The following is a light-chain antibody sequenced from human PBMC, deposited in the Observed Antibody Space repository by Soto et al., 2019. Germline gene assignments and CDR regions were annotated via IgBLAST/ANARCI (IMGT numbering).Light chain of an antibody. V-gene: IGKV3-11*01. Sequence: EIVLTQSPATLSLSPGERATLSCRASQSVNSYLGWYQQKPGQAPRLLIYDASNRATGIPGRFSGSGSGTDFTLSISSLEPEDFALYYCQHRSNSFGQATRLEIK. CDR1: QSVNSY. J-gene: IGKJ5*01. CDR3: QHRSNS. CDR2: DAS.